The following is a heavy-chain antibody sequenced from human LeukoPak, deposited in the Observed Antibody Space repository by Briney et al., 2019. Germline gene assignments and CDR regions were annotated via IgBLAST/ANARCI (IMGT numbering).Heavy chain of an antibody. CDR3: ARDFDDYDSSGYDAFDI. CDR1: GGTFSSYA. CDR2: IIPIFGTA. D-gene: IGHD3-22*01. J-gene: IGHJ3*02. V-gene: IGHV1-69*13. Sequence: ASVKVSCKASGGTFSSYAISWVRQAPGQGLEWMGGIIPIFGTANYAQKFQGRVTTTADESTSTACMELSSLRSEDTAVYYCARDFDDYDSSGYDAFDIWGQGTMVTVSS.